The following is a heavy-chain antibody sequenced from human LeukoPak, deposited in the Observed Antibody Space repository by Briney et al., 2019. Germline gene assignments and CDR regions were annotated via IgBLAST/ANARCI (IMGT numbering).Heavy chain of an antibody. CDR3: AKDGAYINYQYYFDS. CDR1: GFTVSSNY. Sequence: GGSLRLSCAASGFTVSSNYMSWVRQAPGKGLEWVAVISFDGSNKYYADSVKGRFTISRDNSKTTLSLQMNSLRVEDTAVYYCAKDGAYINYQYYFDSWGRGTLVTVSS. V-gene: IGHV3-30*18. D-gene: IGHD4-11*01. J-gene: IGHJ4*02. CDR2: ISFDGSNK.